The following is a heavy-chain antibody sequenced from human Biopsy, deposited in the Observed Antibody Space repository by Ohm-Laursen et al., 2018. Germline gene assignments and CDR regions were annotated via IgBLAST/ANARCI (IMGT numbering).Heavy chain of an antibody. CDR3: ARDPLNGHKHFDY. V-gene: IGHV1-2*02. J-gene: IGHJ4*02. CDR1: TGTFNSYG. Sequence: VASVKVSCKAPTGTFNSYGIIWVRQAPGQGLEWLGYINCKTGATNYAQKFQGTVTMTRDTSISTAYLALGSLRSADTAIYYCARDPLNGHKHFDYWGQGSLVTVSS. CDR2: INCKTGAT. D-gene: IGHD2-8*01.